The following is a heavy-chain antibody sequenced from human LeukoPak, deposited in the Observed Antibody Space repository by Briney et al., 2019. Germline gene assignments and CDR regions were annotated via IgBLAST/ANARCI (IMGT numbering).Heavy chain of an antibody. J-gene: IGHJ4*02. Sequence: GGSLRLSCAASGFTFNRYAMHWVCQAPGKGLEWVGLISGDGITTYYLDSVKGRFTISRDKSKNSLYLHMNSLISEDTALYYCAKDHVYGGADDWGQGTLVTVSS. CDR1: GFTFNRYA. V-gene: IGHV3-43*02. CDR2: ISGDGITT. CDR3: AKDHVYGGADD. D-gene: IGHD4-23*01.